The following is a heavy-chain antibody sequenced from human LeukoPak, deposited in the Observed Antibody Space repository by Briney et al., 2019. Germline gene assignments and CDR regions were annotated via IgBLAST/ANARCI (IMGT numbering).Heavy chain of an antibody. D-gene: IGHD3-22*01. CDR1: GGSISSYY. Sequence: SETLSLTCTVSGGSISSYYWSWIRQPAGKGLEWIGRVYTSGSTNYNPSLKSRVTMSVDTSKNQFSLKLSSVTAPDTAVYYCARDRYYYDSSGDALDIWGQGTMVTVSS. V-gene: IGHV4-4*07. CDR3: ARDRYYYDSSGDALDI. J-gene: IGHJ3*02. CDR2: VYTSGST.